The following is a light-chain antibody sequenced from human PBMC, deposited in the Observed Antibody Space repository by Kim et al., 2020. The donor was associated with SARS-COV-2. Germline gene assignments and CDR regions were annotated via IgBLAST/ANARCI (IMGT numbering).Light chain of an antibody. J-gene: IGLJ3*02. CDR2: RND. V-gene: IGLV1-47*01. CDR3: AAWDDSLSGRM. Sequence: GQRVTISCSGSSSNIGSNYVYWYQQIPGTAPKLLIYRNDQRPSGVPDRFSGSKSGTSASLAISGLRSEDEADYYCAAWDDSLSGRMFGGGTQLTVL. CDR1: SSNIGSNY.